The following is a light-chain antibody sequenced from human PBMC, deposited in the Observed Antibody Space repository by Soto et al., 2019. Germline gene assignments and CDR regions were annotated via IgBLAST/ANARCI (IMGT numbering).Light chain of an antibody. CDR1: QSVSSN. CDR3: QQYNNWPPMA. J-gene: IGKJ1*01. Sequence: EIVMTQSPATLSVSPGERATLSCRARQSVSSNLAWYQQKPGQAHRLLIYGASTRATGIPARFSGSGSGTEFTLTISSLQSEDFAVYYCQQYNNWPPMAFGQGTKVEIK. CDR2: GAS. V-gene: IGKV3-15*01.